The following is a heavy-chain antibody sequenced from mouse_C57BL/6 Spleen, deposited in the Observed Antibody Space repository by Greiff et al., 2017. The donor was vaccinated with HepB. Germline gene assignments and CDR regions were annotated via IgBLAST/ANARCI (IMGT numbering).Heavy chain of an antibody. CDR1: GYTFTSYW. V-gene: IGHV1-61*01. CDR2: IYPSDSET. D-gene: IGHD2-3*01. J-gene: IGHJ4*01. Sequence: QVQLQQPGAELVRPGSSVKLSCKASGYTFTSYWMDWVKQRPGQGLEWIGNIYPSDSETHYNQKFKDKATLTVDKYSSTAYMQLSSLTSEDSAVYYCARGLLGAMDYWGQGTSVTVSS. CDR3: ARGLLGAMDY.